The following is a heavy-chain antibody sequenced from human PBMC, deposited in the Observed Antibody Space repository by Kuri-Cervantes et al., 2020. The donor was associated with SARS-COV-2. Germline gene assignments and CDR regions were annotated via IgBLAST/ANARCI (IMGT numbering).Heavy chain of an antibody. J-gene: IGHJ3*02. Sequence: SVKVSCKASGYTFTTYYMHWVRQAPGQGLEWMGIINPSGGSTSYAQKFQGRVTMTRDTSTSTVYMQLSSLRSEDTAVYYCARGGLVPAASDAFDIWGQGTMVTVSS. CDR1: GYTFTTYY. CDR2: INPSGGST. D-gene: IGHD2-2*01. V-gene: IGHV1-46*03. CDR3: ARGGLVPAASDAFDI.